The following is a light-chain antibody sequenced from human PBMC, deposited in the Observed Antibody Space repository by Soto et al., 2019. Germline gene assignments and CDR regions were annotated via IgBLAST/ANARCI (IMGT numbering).Light chain of an antibody. J-gene: IGKJ1*01. CDR3: LQSYSTPWT. V-gene: IGKV1-39*01. Sequence: DIPMTQSPSSLSASVGDRITIACRASQSISNYLNWYQQKLGKVPEVLIYAASSLQSGVPSRFSGSGSGTDFTLTISSLQPEDFATYYCLQSYSTPWTFGQGTKVEIK. CDR1: QSISNY. CDR2: AAS.